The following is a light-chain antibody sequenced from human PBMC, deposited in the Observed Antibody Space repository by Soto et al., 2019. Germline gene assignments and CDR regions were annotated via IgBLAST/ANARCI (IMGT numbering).Light chain of an antibody. CDR2: GSS. V-gene: IGKV3-20*01. J-gene: IGKJ1*01. Sequence: EILLTQSPGTLSLSPGERSTLSCRTSQSVSNNYLAWYQQKPGQAPRLLIYGSSRRATGIPDRFSGSGFGIDFPLSISRLEPEVFAVYYCQQYSSLWTFGQGTKVDIK. CDR1: QSVSNNY. CDR3: QQYSSLWT.